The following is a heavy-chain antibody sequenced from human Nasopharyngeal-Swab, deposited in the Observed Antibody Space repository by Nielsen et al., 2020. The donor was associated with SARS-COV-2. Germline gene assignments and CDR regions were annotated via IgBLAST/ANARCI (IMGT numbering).Heavy chain of an antibody. Sequence: GESLKISCGASGFSFANYWMTWVRQTPGRGLEWVAHIKPDGSEKYYLDSVRGRFTISRDNAKNTLYLQMNSLRVEDTAVYYCVKHQGSSSDQWGQGTLVTVSS. CDR3: VKHQGSSSDQ. CDR2: IKPDGSEK. CDR1: GFSFANYW. J-gene: IGHJ4*02. V-gene: IGHV3-7*02.